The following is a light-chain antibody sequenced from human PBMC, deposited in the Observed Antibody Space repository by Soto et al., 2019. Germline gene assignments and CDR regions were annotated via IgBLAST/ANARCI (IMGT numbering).Light chain of an antibody. V-gene: IGLV6-57*04. CDR2: EDN. Sequence: NFMLTQPHSVSESPGKTVTISCTRSSGGIASNYVQWYQQRPGSAPTTVIYEDNQRPSGVPNRFSGSIDFSSNSASLTISGLKTEDEADYYCQSFDSTIAVFGGGTQLTVL. CDR3: QSFDSTIAV. J-gene: IGLJ7*01. CDR1: SGGIASNY.